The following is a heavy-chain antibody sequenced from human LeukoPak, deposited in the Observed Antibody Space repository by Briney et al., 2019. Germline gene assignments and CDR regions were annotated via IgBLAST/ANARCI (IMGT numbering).Heavy chain of an antibody. Sequence: RASETLSLTCIVSGASVTTYSWNWLRQSLGKGLEWIGYFTLGGGGTTSYNSSLKSRVTISRDTSKNQLSLKLTSVTDADTAVYYCARWDDSASAFGIWGPGTLVTVSS. CDR2: FTLGGGGTT. J-gene: IGHJ4*02. V-gene: IGHV4-4*09. D-gene: IGHD1-26*01. CDR3: ARWDDSASAFGI. CDR1: GASVTTYS.